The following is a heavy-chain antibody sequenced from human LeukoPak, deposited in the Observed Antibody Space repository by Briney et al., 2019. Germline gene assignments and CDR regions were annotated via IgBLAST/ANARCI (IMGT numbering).Heavy chain of an antibody. D-gene: IGHD5-24*01. CDR2: IRNDGSNK. Sequence: GGSLRLSCAASGLTFSNHGMHWVRQAPGKGLEWVALIRNDGSNKYYADSVEGRFTISRDNSRDTLYLQMNSLRVEDTAVYYCARDRGWLQFLDSWGQGTLVTVSS. V-gene: IGHV3-30*02. CDR1: GLTFSNHG. J-gene: IGHJ4*02. CDR3: ARDRGWLQFLDS.